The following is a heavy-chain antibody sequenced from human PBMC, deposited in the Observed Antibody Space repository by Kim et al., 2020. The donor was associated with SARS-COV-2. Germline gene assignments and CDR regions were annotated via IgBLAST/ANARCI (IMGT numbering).Heavy chain of an antibody. D-gene: IGHD4-4*01. J-gene: IGHJ3*02. V-gene: IGHV1-69*01. Sequence: YAQKFQGRVTMTADESTSTAYMELSSLRSEDTAVYYCARDGYSNYDAFDIWGQGTMVTVSS. CDR3: ARDGYSNYDAFDI.